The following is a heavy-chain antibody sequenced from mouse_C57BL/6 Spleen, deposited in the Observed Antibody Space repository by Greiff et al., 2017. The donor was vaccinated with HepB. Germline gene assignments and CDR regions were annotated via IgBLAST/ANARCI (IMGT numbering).Heavy chain of an antibody. CDR1: GYTFTSYG. D-gene: IGHD2-3*01. CDR3: ARNEDGYYFDV. CDR2: IYPRSGNT. V-gene: IGHV1-81*01. Sequence: VQLQQSGAELARPGASVKLSCKASGYTFTSYGISWVKQRTGQGLEWIGEIYPRSGNTYYNEKFKGKATLTADKSSSTAYMELRSLTSEDSAVYFCARNEDGYYFDVWGTGTTVTVSS. J-gene: IGHJ1*03.